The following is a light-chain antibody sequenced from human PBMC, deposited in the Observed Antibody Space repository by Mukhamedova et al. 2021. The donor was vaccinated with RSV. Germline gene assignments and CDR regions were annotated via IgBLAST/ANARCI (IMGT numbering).Light chain of an antibody. V-gene: IGKV1-39*01. CDR2: ATS. J-gene: IGKJ5*01. CDR3: QQSFSTLIT. Sequence: WYQRRVHGRAPKLLIYATSRLQSGVPSRFSGSASGTVFTLTISGLQREDFATYYCQQSFSTLITFGQGTRLEIK.